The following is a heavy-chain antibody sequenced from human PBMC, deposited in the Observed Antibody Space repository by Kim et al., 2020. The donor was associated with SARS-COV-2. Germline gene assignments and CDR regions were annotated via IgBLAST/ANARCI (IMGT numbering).Heavy chain of an antibody. CDR1: GFTFSSYS. CDR2: ISSSSSYI. D-gene: IGHD5-12*01. CDR3: ARDGYDNRYYYGMDV. V-gene: IGHV3-21*01. J-gene: IGHJ6*02. Sequence: GGSLRLSCAASGFTFSSYSMNWVRQAPGKGLEWVSSISSSSSYIYYADSVKGRFTISRDNAKNSLYLQMNSLRAEDTAVYYCARDGYDNRYYYGMDVWGQGTTVTVSS.